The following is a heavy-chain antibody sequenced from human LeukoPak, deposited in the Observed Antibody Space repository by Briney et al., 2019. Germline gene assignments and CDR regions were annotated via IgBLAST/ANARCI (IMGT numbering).Heavy chain of an antibody. CDR1: GFTFSSYG. V-gene: IGHV3-30*18. J-gene: IGHJ4*02. CDR2: ISFDGNKK. Sequence: GGSLRLSCAASGFTFSSYGMHWVRQAPGKGLEWVAVISFDGNKKYYADSVKGRFTISRDNSKNTLYLQMNSLRAEDTAVYYCAKNLKRIVVVPAATSGGITASDYWGQGTLVTVSS. D-gene: IGHD2-2*01. CDR3: AKNLKRIVVVPAATSGGITASDY.